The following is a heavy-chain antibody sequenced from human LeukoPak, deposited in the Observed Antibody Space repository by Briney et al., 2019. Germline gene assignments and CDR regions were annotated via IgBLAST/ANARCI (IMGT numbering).Heavy chain of an antibody. Sequence: ESLKISCKGSEYNFGIYWIAWVRQMPGKGLEWMGIIYPRDSDIRYSPSFQGQVTISADKSINTAYLQWNSLKASDTAMYYCARVADDTIDGRYFDYWGQGTLVTVSS. CDR1: EYNFGIYW. J-gene: IGHJ4*02. CDR2: IYPRDSDI. CDR3: ARVADDTIDGRYFDY. V-gene: IGHV5-51*01. D-gene: IGHD3-10*01.